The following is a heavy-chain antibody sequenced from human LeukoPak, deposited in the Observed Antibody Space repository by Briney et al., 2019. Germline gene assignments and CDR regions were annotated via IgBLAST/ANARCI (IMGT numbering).Heavy chain of an antibody. CDR3: ARATTRDSSRWYFLDY. CDR2: IYYSGST. D-gene: IGHD6-19*01. Sequence: SETLSLTCTVSGGSISSYYWSWIRQPPGKGLEWIGYIYYSGSTNYNPSLKSRVTISVDTSKNQFSLKLSSVTAADTAVYYCARATTRDSSRWYFLDYWGQGTLVTVSS. V-gene: IGHV4-59*01. J-gene: IGHJ4*02. CDR1: GGSISSYY.